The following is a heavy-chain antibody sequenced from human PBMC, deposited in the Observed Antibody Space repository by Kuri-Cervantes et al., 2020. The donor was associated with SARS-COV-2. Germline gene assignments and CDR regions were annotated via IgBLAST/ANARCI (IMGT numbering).Heavy chain of an antibody. CDR1: GGTFSSYA. Sequence: SVKVSCKASGGTFSSYAISWVRQAPGQGLEWMGGIIPIFCTANYAQKFQGRVTITTDESTSTAYMELSSLRSEDTAVYYCARATGPPGYFDYWGQGTLVTVSS. J-gene: IGHJ4*02. CDR2: IIPIFCTA. CDR3: ARATGPPGYFDY. V-gene: IGHV1-69*05.